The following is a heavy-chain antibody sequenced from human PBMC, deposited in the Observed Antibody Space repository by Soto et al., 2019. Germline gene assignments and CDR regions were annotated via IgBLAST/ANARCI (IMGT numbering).Heavy chain of an antibody. D-gene: IGHD2-21*01. Sequence: PVGSLRLSCRSSVYTFSNYYIICVRQAPGKGLEWVANIRQDGGEKYYVDSVKGRFTISRDNTQNSMYLQMNSLRAEDTAVYYCARAPAYGPHLDYWGQGILVTVS. V-gene: IGHV3-7*03. CDR2: IRQDGGEK. CDR1: VYTFSNYY. CDR3: ARAPAYGPHLDY. J-gene: IGHJ4*01.